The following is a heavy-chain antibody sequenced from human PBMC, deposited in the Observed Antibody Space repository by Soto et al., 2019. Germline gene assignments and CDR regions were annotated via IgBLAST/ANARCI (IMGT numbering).Heavy chain of an antibody. CDR2: TYYRSKWYN. V-gene: IGHV6-1*01. CDR1: GDSVSSNSAA. J-gene: IGHJ1*01. Sequence: SQTLSLTCVISGDSVSSNSAAWNWIRQSPSRGLEWLGRTYYRSKWYNDYAVSVKSRITINPDTSKNQFSLQLNSVTPEDTAVYYCARTLGYGDPEYFQHWGQGTLVTFSS. D-gene: IGHD4-17*01. CDR3: ARTLGYGDPEYFQH.